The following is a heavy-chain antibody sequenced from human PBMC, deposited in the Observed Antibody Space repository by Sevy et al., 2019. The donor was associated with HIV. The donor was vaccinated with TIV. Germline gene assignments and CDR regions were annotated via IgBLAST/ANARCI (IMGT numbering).Heavy chain of an antibody. J-gene: IGHJ6*02. CDR2: IRYDGSNK. CDR3: AKDQAGSCSGGSCYLRAYYYYGMDV. V-gene: IGHV3-30*02. Sequence: GGSLRLSCAASGFTFSSYGMHWVRQAPGKGLEWVAFIRYDGSNKYYADSVKGRFTISRDNSKNTLYLQMNSLRAEDTAVYYCAKDQAGSCSGGSCYLRAYYYYGMDVWGQRTTVTVSS. D-gene: IGHD2-15*01. CDR1: GFTFSSYG.